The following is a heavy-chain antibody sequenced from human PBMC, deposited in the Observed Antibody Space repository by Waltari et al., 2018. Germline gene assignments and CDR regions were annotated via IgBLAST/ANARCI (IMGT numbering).Heavy chain of an antibody. Sequence: EVQLLESGGGLVQPGGSLRLSCAASGFTFSSYAMSWVRQAPGKGREGVSAISGSGDATYYADSVKGRFTMSRDNSNNRLYLQMNSLRAEDTAIYYCAKDKAAIVYWFDPWGQGTLVTVSS. CDR2: ISGSGDAT. J-gene: IGHJ5*02. CDR1: GFTFSSYA. D-gene: IGHD2-2*01. CDR3: AKDKAAIVYWFDP. V-gene: IGHV3-23*01.